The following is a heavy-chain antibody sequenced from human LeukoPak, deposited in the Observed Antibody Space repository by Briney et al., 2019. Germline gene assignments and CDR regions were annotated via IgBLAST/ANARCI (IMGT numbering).Heavy chain of an antibody. CDR3: ARNLPAADY. Sequence: QPGRSLRLSCAASGFTFSIYTMHWVRQAPGKGLEWVAVISYDGSSKYYADSLKGRFTISRDNSKTTLYLQMNSLSAEDTAVYYCARNLPAADYWGQGTLVTVSS. CDR2: ISYDGSSK. D-gene: IGHD2-2*01. V-gene: IGHV3-30-3*01. J-gene: IGHJ4*02. CDR1: GFTFSIYT.